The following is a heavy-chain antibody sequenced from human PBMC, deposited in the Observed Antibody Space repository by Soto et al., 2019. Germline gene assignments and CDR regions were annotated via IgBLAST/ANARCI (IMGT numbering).Heavy chain of an antibody. CDR2: VYCGGST. V-gene: IGHV3-53*01. CDR1: GFTVSSNY. J-gene: IGHJ6*02. Sequence: PGGSLSLSCAASGFTVSSNYMSCGGRAPGKGLEWGSGVYCGGSTYYADSVKGRFTISRDNSKNTQYLLMHSLRADDTAVDYCGRAGWGFDWLLPSDGMDVWGQGTTVTVSS. D-gene: IGHD3-9*01. CDR3: GRAGWGFDWLLPSDGMDV.